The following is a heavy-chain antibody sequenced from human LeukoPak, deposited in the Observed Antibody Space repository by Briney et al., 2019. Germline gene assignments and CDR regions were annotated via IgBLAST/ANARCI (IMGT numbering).Heavy chain of an antibody. CDR2: ISYSSRYI. J-gene: IGHJ3*01. CDR3: ASGRVVQQLVLGAFDV. D-gene: IGHD6-13*01. CDR1: EVTFSPYS. V-gene: IGHV3-21*01. Sequence: GGSLRLSCAGSEVTFSPYSLNWVRQAPGKGLEWVSSISYSSRYIYYADSVKGQFTISRDNAKNSLYLQMNSLRADDTAVYYCASGRVVQQLVLGAFDVWGQGTMVTVSS.